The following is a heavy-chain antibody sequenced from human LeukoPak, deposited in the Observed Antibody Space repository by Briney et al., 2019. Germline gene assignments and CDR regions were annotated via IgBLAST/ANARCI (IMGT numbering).Heavy chain of an antibody. CDR1: GYTFTIYG. CDR3: ARDLSQGRFLEWLLWPEFDY. CDR2: ISAYNGNT. J-gene: IGHJ4*02. D-gene: IGHD3-3*01. Sequence: ASVTVSCTASGYTFTIYGISWVRQTPGQGLEWMGWISAYNGNTNYAQKLQGRVTMTTHTSTSTAYMELRILSSDDTAVYYCARDLSQGRFLEWLLWPEFDYWGQGTLVTVSS. V-gene: IGHV1-18*01.